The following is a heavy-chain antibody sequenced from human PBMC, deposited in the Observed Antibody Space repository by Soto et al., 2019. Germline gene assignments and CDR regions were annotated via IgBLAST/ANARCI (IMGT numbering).Heavy chain of an antibody. J-gene: IGHJ2*01. CDR3: ARVSLPWCSSTSCYAWYFDL. Sequence: SETLSLTCTVSGGSISSSSYYWGWIRQPPGKGLEWIGSIYYSGSTYYNPSLKSRVTISVDTSKNQFSLKLSSVTAADTAVYYCARVSLPWCSSTSCYAWYFDLWGRGTLVTVSS. CDR2: IYYSGST. CDR1: GGSISSSSYY. V-gene: IGHV4-39*07. D-gene: IGHD2-2*01.